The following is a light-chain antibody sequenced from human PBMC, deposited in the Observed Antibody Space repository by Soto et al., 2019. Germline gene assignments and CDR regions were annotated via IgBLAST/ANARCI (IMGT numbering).Light chain of an antibody. CDR2: RSY. Sequence: QSVLTQPPSVSGTPGQRVTISCSGTSSNIGSNYVYWYQQVPGTAPKLLIYRSYQRPSGVPDRFSGSKSGTAASLAISGLRPEDEADYYCAAWDDSLSGYWVFGGGTKVTVL. CDR1: SSNIGSNY. CDR3: AAWDDSLSGYWV. V-gene: IGLV1-47*01. J-gene: IGLJ3*02.